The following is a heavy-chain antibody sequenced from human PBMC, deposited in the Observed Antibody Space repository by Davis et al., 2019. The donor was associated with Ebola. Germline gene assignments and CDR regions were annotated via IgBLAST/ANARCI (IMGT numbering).Heavy chain of an antibody. CDR3: ARDSQQLVTFGPFDY. CDR1: GGTFSSYA. CDR2: IIPIFGTA. V-gene: IGHV1-69*06. Sequence: SVKVSCKASGGTFSSYAISWVRQAPGQGLEWMGGIIPIFGTANYAQKFQGRVTITADKSTSTAYMELSSLRSEDTAVYYCARDSQQLVTFGPFDYWGQGTLVTVSS. J-gene: IGHJ4*02. D-gene: IGHD6-13*01.